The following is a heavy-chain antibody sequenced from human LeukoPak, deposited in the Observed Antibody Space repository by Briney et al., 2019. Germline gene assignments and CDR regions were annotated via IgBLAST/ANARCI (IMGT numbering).Heavy chain of an antibody. Sequence: SETLSLTCAVYGGSFSGYYWSWIRQPPGKGLEWIGEINHSGSTNYNPSLKSRVTISVDTSKNQFSLKLSSVTAADTTVYYCARGGSAAGTFYYFDYWGQGTLVTVSS. CDR1: GGSFSGYY. CDR2: INHSGST. CDR3: ARGGSAAGTFYYFDY. J-gene: IGHJ4*02. V-gene: IGHV4-34*01. D-gene: IGHD6-13*01.